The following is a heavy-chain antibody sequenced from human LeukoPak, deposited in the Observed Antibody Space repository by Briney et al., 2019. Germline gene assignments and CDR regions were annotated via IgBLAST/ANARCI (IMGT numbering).Heavy chain of an antibody. CDR3: ARDRHYDFWSGYPDFDY. J-gene: IGHJ4*02. CDR1: GYTFTSYG. Sequence: ASVKVSCKASGYTFTSYGISWVRQAPGQGLEWMGWISAYNGNTNYAQKLQGRVTMTTDTSTSTAYMELRSLRSDDTAVYYCARDRHYDFWSGYPDFDYWGQGTLVTVSS. D-gene: IGHD3-3*01. V-gene: IGHV1-18*01. CDR2: ISAYNGNT.